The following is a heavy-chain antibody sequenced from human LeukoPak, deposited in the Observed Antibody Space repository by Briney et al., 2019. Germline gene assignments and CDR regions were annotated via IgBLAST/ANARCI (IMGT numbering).Heavy chain of an antibody. D-gene: IGHD3-22*01. CDR2: ISGSGGST. CDR1: GLTFSSYA. CDR3: AKWHYYDSSGYFDY. J-gene: IGHJ4*02. Sequence: PGGSLRLSCAASGLTFSSYAMSWVRQAPGKGLEWVSAISGSGGSTYYADSVKGRFTISRDNSKNTLYLQMNSLRAEDTAVYYCAKWHYYDSSGYFDYRGQGTLVTVSS. V-gene: IGHV3-23*01.